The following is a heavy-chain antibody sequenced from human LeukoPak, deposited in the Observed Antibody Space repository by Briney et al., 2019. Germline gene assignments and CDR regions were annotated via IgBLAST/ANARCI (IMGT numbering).Heavy chain of an antibody. CDR3: ARVGDRNYFGSGSLNY. Sequence: SETLSLTCTVSNSSVTGGYYWGWIRQPPGKGLEWIGSSYHTGSPYYNPSLKSRVTTSVDTSKNQFSLKLSSVTAADTAVYYCARVGDRNYFGSGSLNYWGQGTLVTVSS. V-gene: IGHV4-38-2*02. J-gene: IGHJ4*02. D-gene: IGHD3-10*01. CDR2: SYHTGSP. CDR1: NSSVTGGYY.